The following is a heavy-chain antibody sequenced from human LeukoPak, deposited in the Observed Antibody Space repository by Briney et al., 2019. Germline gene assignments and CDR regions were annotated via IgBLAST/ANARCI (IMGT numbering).Heavy chain of an antibody. V-gene: IGHV3-21*01. D-gene: IGHD6-19*01. CDR3: ARMGAVADLTFDY. J-gene: IGHJ4*02. CDR1: GFTFSSYS. Sequence: GGSLRLSCAASGFTFSSYSMNWVRQAPGKGLEWVSSISSSSSYIYYADSVKGRFTISRDNAKNSLYLQMISLRAEDTAVYYCARMGAVADLTFDYWGQGTLVTVSS. CDR2: ISSSSSYI.